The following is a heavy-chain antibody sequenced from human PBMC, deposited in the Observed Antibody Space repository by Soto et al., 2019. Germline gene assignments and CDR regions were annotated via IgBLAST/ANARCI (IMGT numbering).Heavy chain of an antibody. D-gene: IGHD6-19*01. J-gene: IGHJ4*02. CDR1: GYTFTSYG. CDR2: IGAYNGNT. V-gene: IGHV1-18*01. Sequence: GASVKVSCKASGYTFTSYGISWVRQAPGQGLEWMGWIGAYNGNTNYAQKLQGRVTMTTDTSTSTAYMELRSLRSDDTAVYYCARDAGMVAVAGGDYWGQGTLVTVSS. CDR3: ARDAGMVAVAGGDY.